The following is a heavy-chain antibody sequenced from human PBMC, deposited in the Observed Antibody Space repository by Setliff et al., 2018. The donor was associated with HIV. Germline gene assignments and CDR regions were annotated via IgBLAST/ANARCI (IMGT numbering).Heavy chain of an antibody. CDR2: IKEDGSEK. J-gene: IGHJ6*02. CDR3: AKDVCSGAYCYAYYYYGMDV. CDR1: GFLFHTYW. Sequence: AGGSLRLSCAASGFLFHTYWMSWVRQAPGKGLEWVANIKEDGSEKYYVDSVKGRFTISRDNSKNTLYLQMNSLRVEDTAVYYCAKDVCSGAYCYAYYYYGMDVWGQGTMVTVSS. D-gene: IGHD2-15*01. V-gene: IGHV3-7*01.